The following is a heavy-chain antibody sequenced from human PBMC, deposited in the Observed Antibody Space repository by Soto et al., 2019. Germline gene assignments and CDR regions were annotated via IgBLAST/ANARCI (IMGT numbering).Heavy chain of an antibody. CDR1: GFSFSGYT. V-gene: IGHV3-21*01. J-gene: IGHJ5*02. D-gene: IGHD1-20*01. CDR2: ISKGSDYI. CDR3: AKDSGCVNNACAYDP. Sequence: EVHLVESGGGLVKPGGSLRLTCAASGFSFSGYTMNWVRQAPGKGLEWVSSISKGSDYIFYADKVKGRFTISRDNARNSLHLQMTSLRVEDTAVYYCAKDSGCVNNACAYDPWGQGTLVTVSS.